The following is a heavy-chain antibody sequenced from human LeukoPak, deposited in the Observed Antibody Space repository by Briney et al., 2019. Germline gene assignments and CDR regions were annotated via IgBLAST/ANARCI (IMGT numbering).Heavy chain of an antibody. Sequence: AGSLTLSCAASGFTFSSYSMNWVRQAPGKGLEWVSYISSSSSTIYYADSVKGRFTISRDNAKNSLYLQMNSLRAEDTAVYYCARDVGGSYEDYFDYWGQGTLVTVSS. V-gene: IGHV3-48*01. D-gene: IGHD1-26*01. J-gene: IGHJ4*02. CDR3: ARDVGGSYEDYFDY. CDR2: ISSSSSTI. CDR1: GFTFSSYS.